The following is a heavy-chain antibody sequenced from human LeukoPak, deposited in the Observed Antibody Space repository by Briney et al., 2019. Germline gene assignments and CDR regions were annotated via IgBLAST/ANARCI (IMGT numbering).Heavy chain of an antibody. V-gene: IGHV4-61*01. J-gene: IGHJ4*02. CDR3: ARSVVPDY. CDR1: GYSISSGYY. CDR2: IYYSGST. D-gene: IGHD2-2*01. Sequence: SETLSLTCAVSGYSISSGYYWGWIRQPPGKGLEWIGYIYYSGSTNYNPSLKSRVTISVDTSKNQFSLKLSSVTAADTAVYYCARSVVPDYWGQGTLVTVSS.